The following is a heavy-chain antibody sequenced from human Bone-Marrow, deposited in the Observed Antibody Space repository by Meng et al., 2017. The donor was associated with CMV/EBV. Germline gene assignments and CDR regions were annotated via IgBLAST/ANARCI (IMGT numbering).Heavy chain of an antibody. CDR1: GFTVRSNY. V-gene: IGHV3-30*03. D-gene: IGHD3-3*01. CDR2: ISYDGSNK. CDR3: ARDPKDGLEMDV. J-gene: IGHJ6*02. Sequence: GESLKISCAASGFTVRSNYMSWVRQAPGKGLEWVAVISYDGSNKYYADSVKGRFTISRDNSKNTLYLQMNSLRAEDTAVYYCARDPKDGLEMDVWGQGTTVTVSS.